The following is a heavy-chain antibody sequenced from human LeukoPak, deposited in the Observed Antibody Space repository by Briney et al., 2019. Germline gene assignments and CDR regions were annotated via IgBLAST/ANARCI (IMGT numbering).Heavy chain of an antibody. D-gene: IGHD1-1*01. CDR3: ASSKYLDRGWFDP. J-gene: IGHJ5*02. V-gene: IGHV1-18*01. Sequence: GSSVKVSCKASGGTFSSYAISWVRQAPGQGLEWMGWISAYNGNTNYAQKLQGRVTMTTDTSTSTAYMELRSLRSDDTAVYYCASSKYLDRGWFDPWGQGTLVTVSS. CDR2: ISAYNGNT. CDR1: GGTFSSYA.